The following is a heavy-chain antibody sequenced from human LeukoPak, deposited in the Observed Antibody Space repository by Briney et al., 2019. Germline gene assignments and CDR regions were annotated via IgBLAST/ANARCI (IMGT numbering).Heavy chain of an antibody. Sequence: GGSLRLSCAASGFTFSSYSMNWVRQAPGKGLEWVSSISSSSSYIYYADSVKGRFTISRDNAKNSLYLQMNGLRAEDTAAYYCARGATDTTRWFDPWGQGTLVTVSS. CDR1: GFTFSSYS. CDR3: ARGATDTTRWFDP. D-gene: IGHD1-7*01. J-gene: IGHJ5*02. CDR2: ISSSSSYI. V-gene: IGHV3-21*01.